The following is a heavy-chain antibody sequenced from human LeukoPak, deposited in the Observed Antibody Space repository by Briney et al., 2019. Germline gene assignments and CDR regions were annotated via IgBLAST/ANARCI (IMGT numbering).Heavy chain of an antibody. CDR2: INPSGGST. J-gene: IGHJ1*01. CDR3: ARDQIASSGWYAEYFQH. V-gene: IGHV1-46*01. CDR1: GYTFTSYY. D-gene: IGHD6-19*01. Sequence: ASVKVSCKASGYTFTSYYMHWVRQAPGQGLEWRGIINPSGGSTSYAQKFQGRVTMTRDTSTSTVYMELSSLRSEDTAVYYCARDQIASSGWYAEYFQHWGQGTPVTVSS.